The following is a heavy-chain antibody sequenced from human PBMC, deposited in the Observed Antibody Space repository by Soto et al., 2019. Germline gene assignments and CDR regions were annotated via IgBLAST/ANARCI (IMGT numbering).Heavy chain of an antibody. CDR2: ISWEGGSV. D-gene: IGHD5-12*01. J-gene: IGHJ4*02. CDR3: ARDHDEDFGNDLDYINY. Sequence: EVQLVESGGGLVQPGRSLRLSCAASGFNFDDYAMHWVRQAPGKNMEWVSGISWEGGSVGYADSVKGRFTISRDNAKNSLYLEMNSLRSEDTALYYCARDHDEDFGNDLDYINYWGQGTLVTVSS. CDR1: GFNFDDYA. V-gene: IGHV3-9*01.